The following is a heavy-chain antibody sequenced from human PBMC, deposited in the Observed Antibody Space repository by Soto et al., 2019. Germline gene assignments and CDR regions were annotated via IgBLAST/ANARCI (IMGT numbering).Heavy chain of an antibody. CDR3: TTDSYSTIIIVRFDY. CDR1: GFTFTNAW. V-gene: IGHV3-15*07. Sequence: PGGSLRLSCAASGFTFTNAWINWVRQAPGKGLEWVGRIKSKTDGGTTDYADPVKGRFAISRDDSNNMVYLQMNSLKIEDTAVYYCTTDSYSTIIIVRFDYWGHGTLVTVSS. CDR2: IKSKTDGGTT. J-gene: IGHJ4*01. D-gene: IGHD3-22*01.